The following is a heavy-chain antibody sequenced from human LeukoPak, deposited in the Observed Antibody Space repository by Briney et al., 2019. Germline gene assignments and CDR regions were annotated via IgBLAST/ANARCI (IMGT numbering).Heavy chain of an antibody. D-gene: IGHD2-2*02. CDR3: ARASAIRYLSDY. V-gene: IGHV1-8*01. CDR1: GYTFTSYD. J-gene: IGHJ4*02. CDR2: MNPNSGNT. Sequence: ASVKVSCKASGYTFTSYDINWVRQATGQGLEWMGWMNPNSGNTGYAQKFQGRVTMTRNTSISTAYMELSSLRSEDTAVYYCARASAIRYLSDYWGQGTLVTASS.